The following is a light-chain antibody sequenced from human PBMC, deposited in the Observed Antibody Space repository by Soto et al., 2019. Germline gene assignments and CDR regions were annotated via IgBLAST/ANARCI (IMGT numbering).Light chain of an antibody. J-gene: IGKJ5*01. V-gene: IGKV1-12*01. CDR3: QQHGTSPIT. CDR1: QGISSW. Sequence: DIQMTQSPSSVSASVGDRVTITCRASQGISSWLAWYQQKPGKAPKLLIYAASSLQSGVPSRFSGSGSGTDFTLTISRLEPEDFAVYYCQQHGTSPITFGQGTRLEIK. CDR2: AAS.